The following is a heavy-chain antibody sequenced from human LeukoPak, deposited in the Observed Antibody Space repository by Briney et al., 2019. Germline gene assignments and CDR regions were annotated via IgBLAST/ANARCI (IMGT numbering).Heavy chain of an antibody. J-gene: IGHJ5*02. Sequence: TSQTLSLTCTVSGDSVTGGLYYWSWIRQPPGKGLEWIGYIYHSGHTYYNPSLKSRVTISVDTSKNQFSLKLSSVTAADTAVYYCARHHPRIAARRRSWFDPWGQGTLVTVSS. CDR1: GDSVTGGLYY. CDR3: ARHHPRIAARRRSWFDP. D-gene: IGHD6-6*01. V-gene: IGHV4-30-2*01. CDR2: IYHSGHT.